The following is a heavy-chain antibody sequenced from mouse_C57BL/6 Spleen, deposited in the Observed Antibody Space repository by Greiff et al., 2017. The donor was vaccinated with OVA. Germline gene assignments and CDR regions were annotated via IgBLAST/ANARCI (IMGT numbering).Heavy chain of an antibody. J-gene: IGHJ1*03. CDR3: SRGDDGYYPWYFDV. CDR2: IYPRSGNT. V-gene: IGHV1-81*01. Sequence: QVQLKESGAELARPGASVKLSCKASGYTFTSYGISWVKQRTGQGPEWIGEIYPRSGNTYYNEKFKGKATLTADKSSSTAYMELRSLTSEDSAVYFCSRGDDGYYPWYFDVWGTGTTVTVSS. CDR1: GYTFTSYG. D-gene: IGHD2-3*01.